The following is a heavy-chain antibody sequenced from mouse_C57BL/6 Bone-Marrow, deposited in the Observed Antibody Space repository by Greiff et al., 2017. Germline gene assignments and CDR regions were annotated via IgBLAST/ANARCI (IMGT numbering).Heavy chain of an antibody. V-gene: IGHV1-81*01. CDR3: ARDGYYFLDYAMDY. CDR2: VYPRSGNT. D-gene: IGHD2-3*01. J-gene: IGHJ4*01. CDR1: GYTFTSYG. Sequence: VQLQESGAELARPGASVKLSCKASGYTFTSYGISWVKQRTGPGLEWIGEVYPRSGNTYYNEKFKGKATLTADKSSSTAYMELRSLTSEDSAVYFCARDGYYFLDYAMDYWGQGNSVTVSS.